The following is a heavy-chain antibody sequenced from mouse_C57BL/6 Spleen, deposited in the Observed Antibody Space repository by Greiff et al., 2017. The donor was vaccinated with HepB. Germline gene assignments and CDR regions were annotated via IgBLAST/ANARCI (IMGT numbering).Heavy chain of an antibody. CDR2: ISSGGSYT. J-gene: IGHJ1*03. CDR1: GFTFSSYG. V-gene: IGHV5-6*01. CDR3: ARRGVVAPRWYFDV. Sequence: EVQLVESGGDLVKPGGSLKLSCAASGFTFSSYGMSWVRQTPDKRLEWVATISSGGSYTYYPDSVKGRFTISRDNAKNTLYLQMSSLKSEDTAMYYCARRGVVAPRWYFDVWGTGTTVTVSS. D-gene: IGHD1-1*01.